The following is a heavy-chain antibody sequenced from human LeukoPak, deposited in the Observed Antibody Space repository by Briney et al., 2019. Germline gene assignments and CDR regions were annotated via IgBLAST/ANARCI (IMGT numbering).Heavy chain of an antibody. V-gene: IGHV1-69*13. CDR1: GGTYSSYA. Sequence: SVNVSCKSSGGTYSSYAISWVRQAPGQGLEWMGGIIPIFGTANNAQKFQGRVTITAYESTSTAYMELSSLTSEDTALYDCARDTYYYGSGSGDAFDIWGQGTMVTVSS. J-gene: IGHJ3*02. CDR2: IIPIFGTA. D-gene: IGHD3-10*01. CDR3: ARDTYYYGSGSGDAFDI.